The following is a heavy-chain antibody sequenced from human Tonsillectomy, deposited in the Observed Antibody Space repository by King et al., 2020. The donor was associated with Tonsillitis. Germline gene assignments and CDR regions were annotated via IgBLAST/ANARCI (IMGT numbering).Heavy chain of an antibody. D-gene: IGHD1-14*01. CDR2: IYYTGST. J-gene: IGHJ1*01. V-gene: IGHV4-31*03. Sequence: QLQESGPGLAKPSQTLSLTCIVSGASMSSDGYYWSWIRQHPGKGLEWIGYIYYTGSTFYNPSLKSRVTMSIETSKRRFSLNLSSLTAADTALYYCAPATCSTTPSHRPEFFQHWGRGTLVSVSS. CDR1: GASMSSDGYY. CDR3: APATCSTTPSHRPEFFQH.